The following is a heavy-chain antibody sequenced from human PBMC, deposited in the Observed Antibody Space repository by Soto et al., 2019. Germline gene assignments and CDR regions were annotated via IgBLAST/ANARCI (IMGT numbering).Heavy chain of an antibody. CDR1: GYTFTGYY. V-gene: IGHV1-2*02. CDR3: ARDPPLLWFGEPFDY. CDR2: TNPNSGGT. Sequence: ASVKVSCKASGYTFTGYYMHWVRQAPGQGLEWMGWTNPNSGGTNYAQKFQGRVTMTRDTSISTAYMELSRLRSDDTAVYYCARDPPLLWFGEPFDYWGQGTLVTVSS. J-gene: IGHJ4*02. D-gene: IGHD3-10*01.